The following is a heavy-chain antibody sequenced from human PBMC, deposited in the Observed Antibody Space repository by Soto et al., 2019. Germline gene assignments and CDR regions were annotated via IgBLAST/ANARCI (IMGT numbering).Heavy chain of an antibody. D-gene: IGHD5-12*01. CDR3: ARRRAVDIVATTDY. CDR2: IIPILGIA. Sequence: SVKVSCKASGGTFSSYTISWVRQAPGQGLEWMGRIIPILGIANYAQKFQGRVTITADKSTSTAYMELSSLRSEDTAVYYCARRRAVDIVATTDYWGQGTLVTVSS. CDR1: GGTFSSYT. V-gene: IGHV1-69*02. J-gene: IGHJ4*02.